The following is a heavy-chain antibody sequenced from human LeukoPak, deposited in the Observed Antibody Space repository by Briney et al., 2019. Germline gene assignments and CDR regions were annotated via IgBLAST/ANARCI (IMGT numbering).Heavy chain of an antibody. Sequence: GGSLRLSCAASGFTFSSYDMHWVRQGTGKGLEWVSAIGTAGDTYYPGSVKGRFTTSRENAKNSLYLQMNSLRVGDTAVYYCARGRGWGTFDLWGQGTMVTVSS. CDR1: GFTFSSYD. D-gene: IGHD3-10*01. V-gene: IGHV3-13*04. J-gene: IGHJ3*01. CDR3: ARGRGWGTFDL. CDR2: IGTAGDT.